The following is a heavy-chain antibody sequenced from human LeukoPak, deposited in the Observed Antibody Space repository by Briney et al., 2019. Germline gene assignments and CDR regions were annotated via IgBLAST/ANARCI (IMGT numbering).Heavy chain of an antibody. CDR2: IYYSGST. D-gene: IGHD2-2*01. J-gene: IGHJ4*02. Sequence: SETLSLTCTVSGGSISSRSYYWGWIRQPPGKGLEWIGTIYYSGSTYYNPSLKSRVTTSVDTSKNQFSLKLSSVTAADTAVYYCARHDCSSTSCYADYWGQGTLVTVSS. CDR3: ARHDCSSTSCYADY. CDR1: GGSISSRSYY. V-gene: IGHV4-39*01.